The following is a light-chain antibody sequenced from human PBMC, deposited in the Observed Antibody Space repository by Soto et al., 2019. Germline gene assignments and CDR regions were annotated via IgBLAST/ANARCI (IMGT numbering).Light chain of an antibody. CDR1: QSISSW. Sequence: DIQMTQSPSTLSASVGDRVTITCRASQSISSWLAWYQQKPGKAPKLLIYKASSFESGVPSRFSGSGSGTEFTLTISSLQPDDFATYYCQQYNSHTFGQGTKLEIK. CDR2: KAS. J-gene: IGKJ2*01. CDR3: QQYNSHT. V-gene: IGKV1-5*03.